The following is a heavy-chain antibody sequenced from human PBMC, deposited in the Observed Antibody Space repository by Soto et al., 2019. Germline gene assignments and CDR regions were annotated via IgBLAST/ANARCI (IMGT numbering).Heavy chain of an antibody. V-gene: IGHV1-18*01. CDR2: MNPNNGNT. D-gene: IGHD3-22*01. CDR3: ARGYYYDSSGYLPTYHY. J-gene: IGHJ4*02. Sequence: GASVKVSCKAAAYTFTSYDINWVRQATGQDFEWMGWMNPNNGNTNYAQKLQGRVTMTTDTSTSTAYMELRSLRSDDTAVYYCARGYYYDSSGYLPTYHYWGQGTLVTVS. CDR1: AYTFTSYD.